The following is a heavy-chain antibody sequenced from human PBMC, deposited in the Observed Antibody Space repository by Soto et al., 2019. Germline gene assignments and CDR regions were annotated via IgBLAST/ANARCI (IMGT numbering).Heavy chain of an antibody. CDR3: ARTGIVVVPAAIRYYYGMDV. J-gene: IGHJ6*02. CDR1: GYSFTSYW. V-gene: IGHV5-10-1*01. D-gene: IGHD2-2*02. Sequence: GESLKISCKGSGYSFTSYWISWVRQMPGKGLEWMGRIDPSDSYTNYSPSFQGHVTTSADKSISTAYLQWSSLKASDTAMYYCARTGIVVVPAAIRYYYGMDVWGQGXTVTVSS. CDR2: IDPSDSYT.